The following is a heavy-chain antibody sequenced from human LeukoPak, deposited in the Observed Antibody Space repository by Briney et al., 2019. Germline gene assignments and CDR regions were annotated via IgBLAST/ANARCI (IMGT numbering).Heavy chain of an antibody. J-gene: IGHJ3*01. Sequence: GGSLRLSCAASGFTFSTYCMNWVRQTPGKGLEWVAKIKADGGEKNHVASVKGRFTISRDNAKNSLYLQMNSLRVEDTAVYYCAREGEYYSQSGNLVDASDVWGQGTMVTVTA. CDR2: IKADGGEK. CDR1: GFTFSTYC. D-gene: IGHD3-10*01. CDR3: AREGEYYSQSGNLVDASDV. V-gene: IGHV3-7*03.